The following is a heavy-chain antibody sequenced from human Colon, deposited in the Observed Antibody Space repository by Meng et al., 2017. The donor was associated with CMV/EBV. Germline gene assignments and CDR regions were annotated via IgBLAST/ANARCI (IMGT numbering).Heavy chain of an antibody. Sequence: GSLRLSCSVSGGSISGGGYWGWYRQPPGKGLEYIGNIYYTGGTNYNPALKSRVTMSVDTTKNQFSLKMRSVTAADTAVYYCARGNYDFWSGYYTDDYYYGMDVWGQGTKVTVSS. D-gene: IGHD3-3*01. V-gene: IGHV4-39*07. CDR1: GGSISGGGY. CDR3: ARGNYDFWSGYYTDDYYYGMDV. J-gene: IGHJ6*02. CDR2: IYYTGGT.